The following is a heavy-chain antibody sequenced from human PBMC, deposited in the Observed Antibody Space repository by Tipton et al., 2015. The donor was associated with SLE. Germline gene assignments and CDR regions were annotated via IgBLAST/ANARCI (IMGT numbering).Heavy chain of an antibody. V-gene: IGHV4-39*06. CDR3: ARAIAVAGTFAEYFQH. CDR2: IYYSGSS. CDR1: GGSISSRSYY. D-gene: IGHD6-19*01. Sequence: TLSLTCTVSGGSISSRSYYWRWIRQPPGTGLECIGSIYYSGSSYNNPTLKSRVTISVDTSKNQFTLMPSSVTAADTAVNYCARAIAVAGTFAEYFQHWSQGTLVTVSS. J-gene: IGHJ1*01.